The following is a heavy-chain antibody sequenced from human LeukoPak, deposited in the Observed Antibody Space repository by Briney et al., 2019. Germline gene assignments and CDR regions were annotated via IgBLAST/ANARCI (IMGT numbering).Heavy chain of an antibody. CDR1: GFTFSSFA. V-gene: IGHV3-23*01. J-gene: IGHJ4*02. D-gene: IGHD6-13*01. CDR3: AKDNGAAAASDY. Sequence: GGSLRLSCAASGFTFSSFAMSWVRQAPGKGLKWIPTISGGGGNTYYADSVKGRLTISRDNSKNTLYLQMNSLRAEDTAVYYCAKDNGAAAASDYWGQGTLVTVSS. CDR2: ISGGGGNT.